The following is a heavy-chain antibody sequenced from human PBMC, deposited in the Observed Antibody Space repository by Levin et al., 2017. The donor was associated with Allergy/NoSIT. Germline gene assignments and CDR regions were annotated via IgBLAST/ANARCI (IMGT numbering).Heavy chain of an antibody. CDR3: AREVPGTSQIDY. Sequence: SQTLSLTCTVSGGSIISTTYCWAWIRQPPGKGLEWIGSIYSSGSASYNPSLKSRATISIDTSTNQFSLKLSSVTAADTAVYYCAREVPGTSQIDYWGQGTLVAVSS. V-gene: IGHV4-39*07. CDR2: IYSSGSA. D-gene: IGHD6-19*01. CDR1: GGSIISTTYC. J-gene: IGHJ4*02.